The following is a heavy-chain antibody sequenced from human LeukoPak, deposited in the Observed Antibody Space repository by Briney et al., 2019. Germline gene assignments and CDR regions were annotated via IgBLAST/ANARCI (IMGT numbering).Heavy chain of an antibody. Sequence: GASVKVSCKASGYTFTGYYMHWVRQAPGQGLEWMGWINPNSGGTNYAQKFQGRVTMTRDTSISTAYMELRRLRSDDTAVYYCARLVKSGTSRVYDYWGQGTLVTVSP. CDR3: ARLVKSGTSRVYDY. V-gene: IGHV1-2*02. CDR1: GYTFTGYY. CDR2: INPNSGGT. D-gene: IGHD3-9*01. J-gene: IGHJ4*02.